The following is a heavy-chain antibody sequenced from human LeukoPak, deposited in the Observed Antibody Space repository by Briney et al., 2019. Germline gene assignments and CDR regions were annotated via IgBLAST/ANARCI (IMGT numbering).Heavy chain of an antibody. CDR3: ARDAETHWEY. D-gene: IGHD1-26*01. J-gene: IGHJ4*02. V-gene: IGHV3-7*01. Sequence: GGSLRLSCAASGFTFSDYYMSWVRQAPGKGLEWVANIQHDGGEKYYVDSVKGRFTISRDNAKNSLFLQMNSLRAEHTAVYYCARDAETHWEYWGQGTLVTVSS. CDR1: GFTFSDYY. CDR2: IQHDGGEK.